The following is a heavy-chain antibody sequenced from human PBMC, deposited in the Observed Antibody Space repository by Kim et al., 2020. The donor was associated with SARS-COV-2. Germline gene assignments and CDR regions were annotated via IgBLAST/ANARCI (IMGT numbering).Heavy chain of an antibody. Sequence: YYADSVKGRFTISRDNSKNSLYLQMNSLRTEDTALYYCAKGMEISSSSDYWGQGTLVTVSS. J-gene: IGHJ4*02. D-gene: IGHD6-13*01. CDR3: AKGMEISSSSDY. V-gene: IGHV3-43*01.